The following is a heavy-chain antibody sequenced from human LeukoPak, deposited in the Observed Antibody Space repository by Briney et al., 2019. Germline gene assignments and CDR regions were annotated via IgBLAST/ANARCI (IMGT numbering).Heavy chain of an antibody. CDR1: GFTFSSYS. V-gene: IGHV3-21*01. CDR2: ISSSSSYI. Sequence: GGSLRLSCAASGFTFSSYSMNWVRQAPGKGLEWVSSISSSSSYIYYADSVKGRFTISRDNAKNSLYLQMNSLRAEDTAVYYCASDIAAAAQFDYWGQGTLVTVSS. CDR3: ASDIAAAAQFDY. D-gene: IGHD6-13*01. J-gene: IGHJ4*02.